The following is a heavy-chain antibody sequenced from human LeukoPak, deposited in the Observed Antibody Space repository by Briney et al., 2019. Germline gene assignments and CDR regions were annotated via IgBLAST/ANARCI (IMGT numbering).Heavy chain of an antibody. CDR2: ISGSGGST. V-gene: IGHV3-23*01. CDR1: GFTFSSHA. J-gene: IGHJ3*02. Sequence: GGSLRLSCAASGFTFSSHAMSWVRQAPGKGLEWVSAISGSGGSTYYADSVKGRFTISRDNSKNTLYRQMNSLRAEDTTVYYCANPVSGAFDIWGQGTMVTVSS. CDR3: ANPVSGAFDI. D-gene: IGHD4-4*01.